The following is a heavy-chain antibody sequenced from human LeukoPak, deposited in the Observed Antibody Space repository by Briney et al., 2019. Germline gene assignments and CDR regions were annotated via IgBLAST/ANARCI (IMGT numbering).Heavy chain of an antibody. J-gene: IGHJ4*02. CDR3: ARDRGYSYGPSDY. D-gene: IGHD5-18*01. V-gene: IGHV4-61*01. Sequence: SETLSLACTVSGGSVSSGSYYWSWIRQPPGKGLEWIGYIYYSGSTNYNPSLKSRVTISVDTSKNQFSLKLSSVTAADTAVYYCARDRGYSYGPSDYWGQGTLVTVSS. CDR1: GGSVSSGSYY. CDR2: IYYSGST.